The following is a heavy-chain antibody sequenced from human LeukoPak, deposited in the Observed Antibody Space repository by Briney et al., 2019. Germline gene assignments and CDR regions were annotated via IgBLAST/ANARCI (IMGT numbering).Heavy chain of an antibody. J-gene: IGHJ5*01. V-gene: IGHV1-18*01. CDR3: ARDLWNFYDDSGYNRDFDS. CDR2: IGTYGGDT. D-gene: IGHD3-22*01. Sequence: GASVKVSCKATSRISGVRLAPGQGLEGMGWIGTYGGDTYYAQKFQGRITVTTDTSTSTVYMELRNLRSDDTAVYYCARDLWNFYDDSGYNRDFDSWGQGTLVTVSS. CDR1: SR.